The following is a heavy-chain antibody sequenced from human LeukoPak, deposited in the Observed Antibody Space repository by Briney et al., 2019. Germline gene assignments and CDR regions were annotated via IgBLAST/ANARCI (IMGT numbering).Heavy chain of an antibody. J-gene: IGHJ5*02. V-gene: IGHV4-39*07. CDR1: GGSISSSSYY. Sequence: SETLSLTCTVSGGSISSSSYYWGWIRQPPGTGLEWIGSIYYSGSTYYNPSLKSRVTISVDTSKNQFSLKLSSVTAADTAVYYCARDSITMIVVVPHAGFDPWGQGTLVTVSS. CDR2: IYYSGST. CDR3: ARDSITMIVVVPHAGFDP. D-gene: IGHD3-22*01.